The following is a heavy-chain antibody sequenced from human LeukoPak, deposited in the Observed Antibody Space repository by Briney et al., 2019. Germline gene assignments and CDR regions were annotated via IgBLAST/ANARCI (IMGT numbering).Heavy chain of an antibody. CDR1: GYTFTGYY. D-gene: IGHD6-13*01. V-gene: IGHV1-2*02. CDR3: ARVYSSSWRYFDY. J-gene: IGHJ4*02. CDR2: INPNSGGT. Sequence: ASVKVSCKASGYTFTGYYMHWVRQAPRQGLEWMGWINPNSGGTNYAQKFQGRVTMTRDTSISTAYMELSRLRSDDTAVYYCARVYSSSWRYFDYWGQGTLVTVSS.